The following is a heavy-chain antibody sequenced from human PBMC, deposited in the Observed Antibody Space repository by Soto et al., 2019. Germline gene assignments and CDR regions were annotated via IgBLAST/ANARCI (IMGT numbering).Heavy chain of an antibody. CDR1: GCNFGDYA. J-gene: IGHJ6*03. CDR3: TRDIVVVPAAMEPYYYYYMDV. D-gene: IGHD2-2*01. V-gene: IGHV3-49*03. Sequence: GGSLRLSCTASGCNFGDYAISWFRQAPGKGLEWVGFIRSKAYGGTTEYAASVKGRFTISRDDSKSIAYLQMNSLKTEDTAVYYCTRDIVVVPAAMEPYYYYYMDVWGKGTTVTVSS. CDR2: IRSKAYGGTT.